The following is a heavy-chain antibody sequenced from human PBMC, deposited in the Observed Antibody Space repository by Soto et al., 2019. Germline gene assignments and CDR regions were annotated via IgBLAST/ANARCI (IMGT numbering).Heavy chain of an antibody. V-gene: IGHV3-64*01. Sequence: EVQLVESGGGLVQPGGSLRLSCAASGFTFSSYAMHWVRQAPGKGLEYVSAISSNGGSTYYANSVTGRFTISRDNSTNTLYLQMGSLRAEDMALYYCARQGRAVSSYYFDYWGQGTLVTVSS. D-gene: IGHD3-10*01. J-gene: IGHJ4*02. CDR3: ARQGRAVSSYYFDY. CDR2: ISSNGGST. CDR1: GFTFSSYA.